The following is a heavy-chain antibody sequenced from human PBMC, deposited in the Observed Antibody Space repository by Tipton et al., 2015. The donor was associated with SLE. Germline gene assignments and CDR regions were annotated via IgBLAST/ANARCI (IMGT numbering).Heavy chain of an antibody. CDR3: ARVATMVRGVTAVFDY. CDR1: GGSISSYY. D-gene: IGHD3-10*01. Sequence: TLSLTCTVSGGSISSYYWSWIRQPPGQGLEWIGYIYYSGSTNYNPSLKSRVTISVDTSKNQFSLKLSSVTAADTAVYYCARVATMVRGVTAVFDYWGQGTLVTVSS. J-gene: IGHJ4*02. CDR2: IYYSGST. V-gene: IGHV4-59*01.